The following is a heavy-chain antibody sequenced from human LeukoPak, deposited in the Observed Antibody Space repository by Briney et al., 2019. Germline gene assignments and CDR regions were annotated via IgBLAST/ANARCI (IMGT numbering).Heavy chain of an antibody. V-gene: IGHV3-11*01. CDR2: ISSDYSTK. Sequence: PGGSLRLSCAASGFTFSDYYMSWIRQAPGKGLEWVSHISSDYSTKYYVDSVKGRFTVSRDNAENSLYLQMISLRAEDTAVYYCARVYWSSRYFDLWGRGTLVTASS. CDR3: ARVYWSSRYFDL. CDR1: GFTFSDYY. J-gene: IGHJ2*01. D-gene: IGHD2-15*01.